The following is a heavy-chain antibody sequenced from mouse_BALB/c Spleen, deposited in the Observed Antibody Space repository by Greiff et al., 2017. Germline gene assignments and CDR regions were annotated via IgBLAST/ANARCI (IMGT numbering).Heavy chain of an antibody. Sequence: LEESGAELAKPGASVKMSCKASGYTFTSYWMHWVKQRPGQGLEWIGYINPSTGYTEYNQKFKDKATLTADKSSSTAYMQLSSLTSEDSAVYYCARKRTGDYWGQGTTLTVSS. J-gene: IGHJ2*01. CDR2: INPSTGYT. CDR1: GYTFTSYW. CDR3: ARKRTGDY. D-gene: IGHD4-1*01. V-gene: IGHV1-7*01.